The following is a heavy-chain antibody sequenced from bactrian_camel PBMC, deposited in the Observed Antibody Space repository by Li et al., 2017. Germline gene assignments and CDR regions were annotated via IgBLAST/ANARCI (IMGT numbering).Heavy chain of an antibody. CDR2: IRRSGGET. V-gene: IGHV3S55*01. J-gene: IGHJ7*01. Sequence: HAQLVESGGGSVQTGGSLRLSCVVSGHSRGSNCVGWYRLPPGRAPAEREGIAAIRRSGGETWYAGSVKGRFTISRDNAKNMVYLHMTSLKPEDTGVYYCVRDYWGNGTQVTVS. CDR1: GHSRGSNC.